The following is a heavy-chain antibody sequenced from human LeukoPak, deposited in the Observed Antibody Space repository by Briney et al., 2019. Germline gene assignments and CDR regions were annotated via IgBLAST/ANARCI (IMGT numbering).Heavy chain of an antibody. CDR1: GFTFSSYG. D-gene: IGHD3-10*01. Sequence: TGGSLRLSCAASGFTFSSYGMHWVRQAPGKGLEWVAFIRYDGSNKYYADSVKGRFTISRDNSKNTLYLQMNSLRAEDTAVYYCARDKAGAGFGDAFDIWGQGTMVTVSS. J-gene: IGHJ3*02. CDR3: ARDKAGAGFGDAFDI. CDR2: IRYDGSNK. V-gene: IGHV3-30*02.